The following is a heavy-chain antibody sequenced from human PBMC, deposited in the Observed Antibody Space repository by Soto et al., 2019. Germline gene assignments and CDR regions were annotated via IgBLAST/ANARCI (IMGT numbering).Heavy chain of an antibody. J-gene: IGHJ4*02. D-gene: IGHD2-21*02. Sequence: EVQLVESGGGLVQPGGSLRLSCAASGFTLSSYWMHWVRQVPGKGLVWVSRINSDGSSTTYADTVKGRFTISRDNAKNTLYLQMNSLRAEDTAVYYCARGPGGNSAVDYWGQGTLVTVSS. CDR2: INSDGSST. CDR3: ARGPGGNSAVDY. V-gene: IGHV3-74*01. CDR1: GFTLSSYW.